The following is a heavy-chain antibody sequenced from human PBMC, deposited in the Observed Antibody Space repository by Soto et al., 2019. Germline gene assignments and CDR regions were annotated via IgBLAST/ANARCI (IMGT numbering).Heavy chain of an antibody. J-gene: IGHJ6*02. CDR3: ARGNDYDFWSGYYSPQKYYGMDV. CDR2: INAGNGNT. V-gene: IGHV1-3*01. Sequence: EASVKVSCKASGYTFTSYAMHWVRQAPGQRLEWMGWINAGNGNTKYSQKFQGRVTITRDTSASTAYMELSSLRSEDTAVYYCARGNDYDFWSGYYSPQKYYGMDVWGQGTTVTVSS. CDR1: GYTFTSYA. D-gene: IGHD3-3*01.